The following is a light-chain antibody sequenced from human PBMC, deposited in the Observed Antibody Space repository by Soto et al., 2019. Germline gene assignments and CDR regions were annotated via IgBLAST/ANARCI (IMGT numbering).Light chain of an antibody. J-gene: IGKJ1*01. CDR2: GAS. CDR1: QRVSARY. V-gene: IGKV3-20*01. CDR3: QQYSDSPPT. Sequence: IVVTQSPCTLSLSPGDRATLSCRASQRVSARYLAWYHQKPGQAPRLLIFGASDRATGIPDRFSGSGSGTDFTLTIDRLEPEDFAMYYCQQYSDSPPTFGQGTKVDIK.